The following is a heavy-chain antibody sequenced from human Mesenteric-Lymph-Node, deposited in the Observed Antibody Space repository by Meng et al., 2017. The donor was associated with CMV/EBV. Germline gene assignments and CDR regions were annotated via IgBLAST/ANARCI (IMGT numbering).Heavy chain of an antibody. CDR1: GFTFSSYW. Sequence: GESLKISCAASGFTFSSYWMHWVRQAPGKGLVWVSRINSDGSSTSYADSVKGRFTISRDNSKNTLYLQMNSLRAEDTAVYYCARGWGYFDYWGQGTLVTVSS. D-gene: IGHD7-27*01. J-gene: IGHJ4*02. CDR2: INSDGSST. V-gene: IGHV3-74*01. CDR3: ARGWGYFDY.